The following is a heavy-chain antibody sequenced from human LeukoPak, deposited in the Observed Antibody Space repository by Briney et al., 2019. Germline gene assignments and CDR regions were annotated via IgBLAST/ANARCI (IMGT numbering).Heavy chain of an antibody. V-gene: IGHV4-31*03. CDR2: IYYSGST. CDR1: GGSISSGGYY. D-gene: IGHD3-22*01. CDR3: AKKDSGGSYNWFDP. J-gene: IGHJ5*02. Sequence: SETLSLTCTVSGGSISSGGYYWSWIRQHPGKGLEWIGYIYYSGSTYYNPSLKSRVTISVDTSKNQFSLKLSSVTAADTAVYYCAKKDSGGSYNWFDPWGQGTLVTVSS.